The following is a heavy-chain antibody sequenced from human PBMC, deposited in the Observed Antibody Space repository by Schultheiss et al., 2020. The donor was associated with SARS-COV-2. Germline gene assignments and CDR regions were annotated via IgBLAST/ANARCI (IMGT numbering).Heavy chain of an antibody. J-gene: IGHJ6*02. CDR2: INHSGST. CDR3: ARVTLITMVRGVTDRTYGLDGMDV. CDR1: GASVSNNY. V-gene: IGHV4-34*01. Sequence: SQTLSLTCTVSGASVSNNYWSWIRQPPGKGLEWIGEINHSGSTNYNPSLKSRVTISVDTSKNQFSLNLTSVTAADTAVYYCARVTLITMVRGVTDRTYGLDGMDVWGQGTTVTVSS. D-gene: IGHD3-10*01.